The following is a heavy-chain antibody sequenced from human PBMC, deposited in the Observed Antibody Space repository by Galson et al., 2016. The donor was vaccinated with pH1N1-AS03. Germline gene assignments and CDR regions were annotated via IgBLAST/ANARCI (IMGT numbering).Heavy chain of an antibody. D-gene: IGHD6-19*01. CDR1: GASISSYY. CDR3: ASAERPGIAVAPFDY. CDR2: ISNSGTT. J-gene: IGHJ4*02. V-gene: IGHV4-59*01. Sequence: ETLSLTCTVSGASISSYYWTWIRQAPGKGLEWIGYISNSGTTNYNPSLKSRVTISVGTSKNQFSLMVKSITAADTAVYYCASAERPGIAVAPFDYWGQRTLVTVSS.